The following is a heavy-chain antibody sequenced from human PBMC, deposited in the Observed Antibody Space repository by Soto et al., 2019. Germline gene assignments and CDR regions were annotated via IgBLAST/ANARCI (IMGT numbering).Heavy chain of an antibody. CDR2: ISAYNGNT. J-gene: IGHJ4*02. Sequence: ASVKVSCKSSGYTFTSYGISWVRQAPGQGLEWMGWISAYNGNTNYAQKLQGRVTMTTDTSTSTAYMELRSLRSDDTAVYYCARDRELMGYCISTSCSPFDYWGQGTLVTVS. V-gene: IGHV1-18*01. D-gene: IGHD2-2*01. CDR1: GYTFTSYG. CDR3: ARDRELMGYCISTSCSPFDY.